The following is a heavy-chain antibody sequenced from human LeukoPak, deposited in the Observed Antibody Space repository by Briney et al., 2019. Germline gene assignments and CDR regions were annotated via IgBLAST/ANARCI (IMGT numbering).Heavy chain of an antibody. CDR1: GGSISSYD. Sequence: SETLSLTCTVSGGSISSYDGSWIRQPAGKGVEGSGRIYTSGSANYNPSLKSRVTMSVDTSKNQFSLKLSSVTAADTAVYYCARAAWQLVAQDAFDIWGQGTMVTVSS. J-gene: IGHJ3*02. D-gene: IGHD6-6*01. CDR2: IYTSGSA. V-gene: IGHV4-4*07. CDR3: ARAAWQLVAQDAFDI.